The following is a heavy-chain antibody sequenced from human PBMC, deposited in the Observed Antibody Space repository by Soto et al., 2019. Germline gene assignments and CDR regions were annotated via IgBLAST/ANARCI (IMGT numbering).Heavy chain of an antibody. Sequence: EVQLVESGGGLVQPGGSLRLSCAASGFTFSAYDMHWVRQATGKGLEWVSAIGTQHDTYYPDSVKGRFTISRENAKNSLYLQMNSLGAGDTAVYYCASQASYWQGGGGWFDPWGQGTLVTVSS. D-gene: IGHD2-8*02. CDR2: IGTQHDT. CDR1: GFTFSAYD. CDR3: ASQASYWQGGGGWFDP. V-gene: IGHV3-13*01. J-gene: IGHJ5*02.